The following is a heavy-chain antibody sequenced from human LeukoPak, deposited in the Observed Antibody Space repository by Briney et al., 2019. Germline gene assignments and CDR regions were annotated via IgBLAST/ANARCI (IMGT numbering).Heavy chain of an antibody. J-gene: IGHJ6*02. Sequence: HPGGSLRLSCAASGFTVSSNYMSWVRQAPGKGLEWVSVIYSGGSTYYADSVKGRFTISRDNSKNTLYLQMNSLRAEDTAVYYCAKDRGKSGGPMDVWGQGTTVTVSS. D-gene: IGHD3-10*01. CDR3: AKDRGKSGGPMDV. V-gene: IGHV3-53*01. CDR2: IYSGGST. CDR1: GFTVSSNY.